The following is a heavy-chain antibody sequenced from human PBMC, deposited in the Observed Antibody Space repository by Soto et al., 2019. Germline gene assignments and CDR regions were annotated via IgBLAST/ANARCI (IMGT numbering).Heavy chain of an antibody. CDR1: GFTFDDYA. J-gene: IGHJ6*02. Sequence: PGGSLRLSCEASGFTFDDYAMHWVRQAPGKGLEWVSGISWNSVSIGYADSVRGRFTISRDNAINSLFLQMNSLRAEDTALYYCAKHLGAADIYSYYGMDVWGQGTTVTVSS. CDR2: ISWNSVSI. D-gene: IGHD2-2*02. V-gene: IGHV3-9*01. CDR3: AKHLGAADIYSYYGMDV.